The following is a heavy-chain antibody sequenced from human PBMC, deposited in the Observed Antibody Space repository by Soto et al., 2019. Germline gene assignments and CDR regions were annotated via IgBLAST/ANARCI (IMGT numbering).Heavy chain of an antibody. J-gene: IGHJ4*02. D-gene: IGHD1-26*01. CDR1: GFTFSSYG. CDR3: AKDQRPRRIVGATTLSYFDY. Sequence: GGSLRLSCAASGFTFSSYGMHWVRQAPGKGLEWVAVISYDGSNKYYADSVKGRFTISRDNSKNTLYLQMNSLRAEDTAVYYCAKDQRPRRIVGATTLSYFDYWGQGTLVTVSS. CDR2: ISYDGSNK. V-gene: IGHV3-30*18.